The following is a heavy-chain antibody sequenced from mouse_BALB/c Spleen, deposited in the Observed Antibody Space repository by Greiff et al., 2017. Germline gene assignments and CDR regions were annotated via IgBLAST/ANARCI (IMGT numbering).Heavy chain of an antibody. J-gene: IGHJ4*01. V-gene: IGHV1S16*01. CDR1: GYSFTSYY. CDR2: INPSNGGT. D-gene: IGHD4-1*01. Sequence: QVQLQQSGPELMKPGASVKISCKASGYSFTSYYMYWVKQRPGQGLEWIGEINPSNGGTNFNEKFKSKATLTVDKSSSTAYMQLSSLTSEDSAVYYCTRTGTAMDYWGQGTSVTVSS. CDR3: TRTGTAMDY.